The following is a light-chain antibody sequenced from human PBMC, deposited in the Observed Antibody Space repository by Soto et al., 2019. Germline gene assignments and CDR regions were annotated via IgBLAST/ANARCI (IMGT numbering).Light chain of an antibody. V-gene: IGKV3-20*01. CDR1: QSVSSSS. CDR2: GAS. CDR3: QQYGSSPPWT. Sequence: IVLTQSPGTLSLSPGERATLSCRASQSVSSSSLAWYQQKPGQAPSLLIYGASSMATGIPDRFSGSGSGTDFTLTISRLEPEDFAVYYCQQYGSSPPWTFGQGTKVEIK. J-gene: IGKJ1*01.